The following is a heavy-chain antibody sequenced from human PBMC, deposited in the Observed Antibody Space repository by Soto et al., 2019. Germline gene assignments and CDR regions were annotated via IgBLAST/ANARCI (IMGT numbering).Heavy chain of an antibody. V-gene: IGHV4-34*01. Sequence: KASETLSLTCAVYGGSFSGYYWSWIRQPPGKGLEWIGEINHSGSTNYNPSLKSRVTISVDTSKNQFSLKLSSVTAADTAVYYCARGHNYCSSTSCYPTNYYYYYGMDVWGQGTTVTVSS. CDR1: GGSFSGYY. CDR2: INHSGST. D-gene: IGHD2-2*01. CDR3: ARGHNYCSSTSCYPTNYYYYYGMDV. J-gene: IGHJ6*02.